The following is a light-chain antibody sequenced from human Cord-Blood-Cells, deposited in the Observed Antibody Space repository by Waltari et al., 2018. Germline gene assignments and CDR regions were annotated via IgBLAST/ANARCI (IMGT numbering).Light chain of an antibody. CDR3: QQYYSTPYS. CDR2: WAS. CDR1: QSVLYSSKNKNY. V-gene: IGKV4-1*01. J-gene: IGKJ2*03. Sequence: DIMMTQSPDSLAWSLGERATINCKVSQSVLYSSKNKNYLAWYQHKPGQPPKLLIYWASTRESGVPDRFSGSGSGTDFTLTISSLQAEDVAVYYCQQYYSTPYSFGQGTKLEIK.